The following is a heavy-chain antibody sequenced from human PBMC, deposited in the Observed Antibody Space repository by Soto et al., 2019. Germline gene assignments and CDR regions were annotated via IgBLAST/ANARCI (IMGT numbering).Heavy chain of an antibody. CDR1: GGSFSGYY. CDR2: INHSGST. D-gene: IGHD1-26*01. CDR3: AAEFSDPLLDYYYYMDV. V-gene: IGHV4-34*01. J-gene: IGHJ6*03. Sequence: SETLSLTCAVYGGSFSGYYWSWIRQPPGKGLEWIGEINHSGSTNYNPSLKSRVTISVDTSKNQFSLKLSSVTAADTAVYYCAAEFSDPLLDYYYYMDVWGKGTTVTV.